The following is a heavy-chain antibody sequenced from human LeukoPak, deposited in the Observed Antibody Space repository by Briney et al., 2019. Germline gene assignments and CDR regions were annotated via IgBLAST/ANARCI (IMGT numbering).Heavy chain of an antibody. Sequence: GGSLRLSCAASEFTFNNYGIHWVRQAPGKGLEWVSGITGSGGSTYYADSVKGRFTISRDNSKNTLYLEVISLTAEDTAVYYCAKDDAWLRFGEWSQGTLVTVSS. CDR1: EFTFNNYG. CDR2: ITGSGGST. V-gene: IGHV3-23*01. J-gene: IGHJ4*02. D-gene: IGHD3-10*01. CDR3: AKDDAWLRFGE.